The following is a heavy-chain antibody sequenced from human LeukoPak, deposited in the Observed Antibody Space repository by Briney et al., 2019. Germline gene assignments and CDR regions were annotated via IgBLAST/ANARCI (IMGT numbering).Heavy chain of an antibody. CDR1: GGSISSGSYY. CDR3: ASEGSGWYYFDY. D-gene: IGHD6-19*01. J-gene: IGHJ4*02. Sequence: SETLSLTCTVSGGSISSGSYYWSWIRQPAGKGLEWIGRIYTSGSTHYNPSLKSRVTISVDTSKNQFSLKLSSVTAADTAVYYCASEGSGWYYFDYWGQGTLVTVSS. V-gene: IGHV4-61*02. CDR2: IYTSGST.